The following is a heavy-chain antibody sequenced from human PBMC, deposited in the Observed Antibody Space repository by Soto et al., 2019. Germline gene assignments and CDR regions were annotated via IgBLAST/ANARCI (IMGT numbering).Heavy chain of an antibody. V-gene: IGHV4-31*03. Sequence: PSESLSLTCTVAVGSISSGVYYWSWIRQHPGKALEWIGHIHYTGSTDYNPSLKSRVTISVDTSKNQFSLQLSSVTAADTAVYYCARGPPLSSIAARLSAFDIWGQGTMVTVSS. CDR3: ARGPPLSSIAARLSAFDI. J-gene: IGHJ3*02. CDR1: VGSISSGVYY. CDR2: IHYTGST. D-gene: IGHD6-6*01.